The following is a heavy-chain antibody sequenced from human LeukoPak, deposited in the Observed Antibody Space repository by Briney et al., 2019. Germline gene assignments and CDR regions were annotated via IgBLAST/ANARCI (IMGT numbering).Heavy chain of an antibody. D-gene: IGHD3-22*01. CDR3: ARGQYYYDSSGYYYVYDYFDY. V-gene: IGHV3-33*01. J-gene: IGHJ4*02. CDR2: IWYDGRKK. Sequence: GGSLRLSCAASGFTFSSYGMPWVRQAPGKGLGWVAVIWYDGRKKYYADSVKGRFTISRDNSKNTLYLQRNSLRAEDTAVYYCARGQYYYDSSGYYYVYDYFDYWGQGPLVTVSS. CDR1: GFTFSSYG.